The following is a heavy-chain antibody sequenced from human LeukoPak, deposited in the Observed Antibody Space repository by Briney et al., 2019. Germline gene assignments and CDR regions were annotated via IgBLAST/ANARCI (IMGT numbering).Heavy chain of an antibody. J-gene: IGHJ4*02. D-gene: IGHD6-13*01. CDR2: ISGSGGGT. Sequence: GGSLRLSCAASGFAFSSYAMSWVRQASAKGLVWVSAISGSGGGTYYADSVKGRFTISRDNSKNTLYLQMNSLRAEDTAVYYCAKDGSAAAGLFDYWGQGTLVTVSS. CDR3: AKDGSAAAGLFDY. V-gene: IGHV3-23*01. CDR1: GFAFSSYA.